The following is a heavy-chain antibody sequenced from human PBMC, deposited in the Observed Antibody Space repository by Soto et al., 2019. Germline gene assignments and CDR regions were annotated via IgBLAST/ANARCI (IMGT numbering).Heavy chain of an antibody. J-gene: IGHJ4*02. CDR2: ISYDGSNK. Sequence: QVQLVESGGGVVQPGRSLRLSCAASGFTFSSYAMHWVRQAPGKGLEWVAVISYDGSNKYYADSVKGRFTISRDNSKNTLYLQMNSLRAEDTAFYYCAVNAGTAVAYYFEDWGQGTLVTVST. CDR3: AVNAGTAVAYYFED. CDR1: GFTFSSYA. V-gene: IGHV3-30-3*01. D-gene: IGHD6-13*01.